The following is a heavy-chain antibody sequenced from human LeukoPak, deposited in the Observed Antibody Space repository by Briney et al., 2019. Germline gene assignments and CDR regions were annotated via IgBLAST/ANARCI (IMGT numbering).Heavy chain of an antibody. D-gene: IGHD3-10*01. CDR2: VYYSGST. CDR3: ARGEQWYYYGSGSYYNGNYFDY. CDR1: GGSITSSSYF. J-gene: IGHJ4*02. Sequence: SETLSLTCTVSGGSITSSSYFWGWIRQPPGKGLEWIGNVYYSGSTYYHPSLKSRVTISVDTSKNRFSLKLSSVTAADTAVYYCARGEQWYYYGSGSYYNGNYFDYWGQGTLVTVSS. V-gene: IGHV4-39*07.